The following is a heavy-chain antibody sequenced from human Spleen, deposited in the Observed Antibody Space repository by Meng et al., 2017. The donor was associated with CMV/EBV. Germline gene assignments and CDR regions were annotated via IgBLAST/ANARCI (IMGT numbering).Heavy chain of an antibody. V-gene: IGHV4-34*01. CDR3: ARGSDIVVVVAANRNWFDP. Sequence: SETLSLTCAVYAGSFSGYYWSCIRQPPGKGLEWIGESNHSGSTNYNPSLKSRVTISVDTSKHQCSLKLSSVTAADTAVYYCARGSDIVVVVAANRNWFDPWGQGTLVTVSS. D-gene: IGHD2-15*01. CDR2: SNHSGST. J-gene: IGHJ5*02. CDR1: AGSFSGYY.